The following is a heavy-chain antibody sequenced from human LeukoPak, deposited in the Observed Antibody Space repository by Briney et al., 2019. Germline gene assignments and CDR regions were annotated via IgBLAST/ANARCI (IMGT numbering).Heavy chain of an antibody. D-gene: IGHD3-16*02. CDR2: ISSSSSTI. V-gene: IGHV3-48*02. Sequence: PGGSLRLSCAASGFTFSSENMNWVRQAPGKGREGVSFISSSSSTIYYADSVKGRFTISRDKAKNSLYLQMNSLRDEDTAVYYCARVTCVWGGYRSDYWGQGTLVTVSS. CDR1: GFTFSSEN. CDR3: ARVTCVWGGYRSDY. J-gene: IGHJ4*02.